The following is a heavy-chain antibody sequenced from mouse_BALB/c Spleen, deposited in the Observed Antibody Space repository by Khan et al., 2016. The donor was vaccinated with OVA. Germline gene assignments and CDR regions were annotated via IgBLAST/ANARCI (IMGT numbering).Heavy chain of an antibody. CDR3: ESPAYFSYGMVY. Sequence: QIQLVQSGPELKKPGETVKISCKASGYTFTNYGMNWVKQAPGKGLKWMGWINTYTGEPTYDDDFKGRFAFSLETSSSTAYLQLNNLTYEDTAIYSRESPAYFSYGMVYWGQGTSVTVSS. J-gene: IGHJ4*01. V-gene: IGHV9-3-1*01. CDR2: INTYTGEP. D-gene: IGHD2-10*01. CDR1: GYTFTNYG.